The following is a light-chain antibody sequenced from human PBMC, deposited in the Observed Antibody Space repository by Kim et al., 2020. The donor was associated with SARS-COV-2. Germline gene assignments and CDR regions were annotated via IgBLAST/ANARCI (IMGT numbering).Light chain of an antibody. V-gene: IGLV3-19*01. Sequence: GKTVRSTGQGGSRRSSYGGWYQQKPGQAPVLVIYGKISRPSGIPVRFFGSSSGTTASLTITGAQAEDEDDYYCNSPDSSGNHLVFGGGTQLTVL. CDR1: SRRSSY. J-gene: IGLJ3*02. CDR2: GKI. CDR3: NSPDSSGNHLV.